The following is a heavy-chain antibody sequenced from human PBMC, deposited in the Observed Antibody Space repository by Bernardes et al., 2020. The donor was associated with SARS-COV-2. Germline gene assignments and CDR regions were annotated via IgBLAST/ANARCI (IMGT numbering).Heavy chain of an antibody. J-gene: IGHJ1*01. V-gene: IGHV1-69*04. CDR3: AREENYYDTHYFQH. Sequence: SVKVSCKASGGTFSSYAISWVRQAPGQGLEWMGRIIPILGIANYAQKFQGRVTITADKSTSTAYMELSSLRSEDTAVYYCAREENYYDTHYFQHWGQGTLVTVSS. D-gene: IGHD3-22*01. CDR2: IIPILGIA. CDR1: GGTFSSYA.